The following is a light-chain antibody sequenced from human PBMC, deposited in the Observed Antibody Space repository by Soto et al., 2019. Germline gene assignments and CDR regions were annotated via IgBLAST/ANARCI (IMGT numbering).Light chain of an antibody. CDR2: KTF. J-gene: IGKJ1*01. CDR1: QSIRGW. CDR3: QEDNTYTWT. Sequence: DIQMTQSPSTLSASVGDRVTITCRASQSIRGWLAWYQQKPGKTPKLLIYKTFSIQPGVPSRFSGSGSSSDFTLTISSLQPDDFPTYYCQEDNTYTWTFGQVTKVEIK. V-gene: IGKV1-5*03.